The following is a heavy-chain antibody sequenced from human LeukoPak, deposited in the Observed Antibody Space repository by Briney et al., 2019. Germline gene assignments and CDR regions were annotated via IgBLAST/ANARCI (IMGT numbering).Heavy chain of an antibody. D-gene: IGHD3-22*01. CDR3: ARHKRDSSGYFIDS. CDR2: IYPDDSDT. J-gene: IGHJ4*02. Sequence: GESLKISCKGSGYRFNAYWIAWVRQMPGKGLEWMGIIYPDDSDTRYSPSFQGQVTISADKSVRTAYLQWSSLKASDTAMYYCARHKRDSSGYFIDSWGQGTPVTVSS. V-gene: IGHV5-51*01. CDR1: GYRFNAYW.